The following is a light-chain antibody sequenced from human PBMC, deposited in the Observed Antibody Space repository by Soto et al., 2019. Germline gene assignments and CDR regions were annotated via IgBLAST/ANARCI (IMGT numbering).Light chain of an antibody. CDR2: EVN. V-gene: IGLV2-14*01. CDR1: SSDVGAYKY. Sequence: QSALTQPASVSGSPGQSITISCTGTSSDVGAYKYVSWYQQQAGKSPRLMIYEVNNRPSGVSNRFSGSKSGNTASLTISGLQAEDEAEYYCSSYTNINTRACVFGTGTKLTVL. J-gene: IGLJ1*01. CDR3: SSYTNINTRACV.